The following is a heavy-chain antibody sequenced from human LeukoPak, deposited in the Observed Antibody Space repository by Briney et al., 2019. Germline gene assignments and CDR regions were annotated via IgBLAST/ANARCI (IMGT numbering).Heavy chain of an antibody. V-gene: IGHV3-48*03. D-gene: IGHD6-25*01. CDR1: GFSFSSYE. J-gene: IGHJ6*04. Sequence: SGGSLRLSCAVSGFSFSSYEMNWVRQAPGKGLEWISYISASGTLTHYADSVEGRFTISRDNAKNSLFSQMNSLRGEDTAVYYCARDGTPNYSTGWVYMDVWGKGTTVTISS. CDR2: ISASGTLT. CDR3: ARDGTPNYSTGWVYMDV.